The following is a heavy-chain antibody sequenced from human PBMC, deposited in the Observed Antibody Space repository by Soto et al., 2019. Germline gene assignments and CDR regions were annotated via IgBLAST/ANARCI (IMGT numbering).Heavy chain of an antibody. CDR3: AKYATYYYNTLPRAYFDS. Sequence: GGSLRLSCAGSGFPFYNYGINWVRQAPGKGLEWVAIISFDGTTKVYADSVQGRFTISRDNSKNTVFLQMNGLRVEDTAVYYCAKYATYYYNTLPRAYFDSWGQGTPVTVSS. V-gene: IGHV3-30*18. D-gene: IGHD3-22*01. J-gene: IGHJ4*02. CDR2: ISFDGTTK. CDR1: GFPFYNYG.